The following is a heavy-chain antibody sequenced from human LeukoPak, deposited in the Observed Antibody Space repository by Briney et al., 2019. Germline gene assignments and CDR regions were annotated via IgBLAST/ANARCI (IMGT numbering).Heavy chain of an antibody. D-gene: IGHD1-20*01. CDR2: IYYSGST. CDR1: GGSISSYY. V-gene: IGHV4-59*01. Sequence: SETLSLTCTVSGGSISSYYWSWIRQPPGKGLEWIGYIYYSGSTNYNPSLKSRVTISVDTSKKQFSLKLSSVTAADTAVYSCARDRYNWKGSDYYYYMDVWGKGTTVTVSS. CDR3: ARDRYNWKGSDYYYYMDV. J-gene: IGHJ6*03.